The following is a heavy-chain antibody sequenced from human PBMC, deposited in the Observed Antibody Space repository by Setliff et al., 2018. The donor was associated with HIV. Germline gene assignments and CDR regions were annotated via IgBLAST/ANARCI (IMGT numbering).Heavy chain of an antibody. D-gene: IGHD3-10*01. Sequence: SCAASGFIFSNYAMQWVRQAPGKGLEWVAAITSDGSNEYYADSVKGRFTISRDNSKNTLYVQMNSLRVEDTAVYYCARDQLAMVRRNGMDVWAKGPRSPSP. CDR1: GFIFSNYA. CDR2: ITSDGSNE. J-gene: IGHJ6*02. V-gene: IGHV3-30*04. CDR3: ARDQLAMVRRNGMDV.